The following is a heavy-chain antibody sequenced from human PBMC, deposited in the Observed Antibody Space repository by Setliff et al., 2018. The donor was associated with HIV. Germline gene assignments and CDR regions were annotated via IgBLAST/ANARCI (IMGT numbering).Heavy chain of an antibody. V-gene: IGHV3-23*03. CDR1: GFTFSAYE. CDR3: VKGAPDYDTNPFYYYFYMHV. Sequence: GGSLRLSCTASGFTFSAYEMTWVRQAPGKGLEWISIIYSVSSTYYADSVKGRFTISRDNSQNTLYLQMNGLRVEDAAVYYCVKGAPDYDTNPFYYYFYMHVWGKGTTVTVSS. CDR2: IYSVSST. J-gene: IGHJ6*03. D-gene: IGHD4-17*01.